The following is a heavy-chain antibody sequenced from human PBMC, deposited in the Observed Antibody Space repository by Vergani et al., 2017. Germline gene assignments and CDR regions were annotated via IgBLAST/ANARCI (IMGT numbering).Heavy chain of an antibody. CDR2: ISYDGSNK. V-gene: IGHV3-30*18. CDR1: GFTFSSYG. CDR3: AKAGYSSVRYFDY. Sequence: QVQLVESGGGVVQPGRSLRLSCAASGFTFSSYGMHWVRQAPGKWLEWVAVISYDGSNKYYADSVKGRFTISRDNSKNTLYLPMNSLRAEDTAVYYCAKAGYSSVRYFDYWGQGTLVTVSS. J-gene: IGHJ4*02. D-gene: IGHD2-15*01.